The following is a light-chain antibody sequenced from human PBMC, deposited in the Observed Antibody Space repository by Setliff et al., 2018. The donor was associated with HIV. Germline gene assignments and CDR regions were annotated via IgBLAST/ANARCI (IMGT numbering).Light chain of an antibody. CDR2: EVS. J-gene: IGLJ1*01. CDR1: SSDVGGYKY. Sequence: QSALTQPASVSGSPGQSITISCTGTSSDVGGYKYVYWYQQHPGKAPKLMIYEVSNRPSGISNLFSGSKSGNTASLTISGLQAEDEADYYCSSHTSRNTLVFGTGTKV. V-gene: IGLV2-14*01. CDR3: SSHTSRNTLV.